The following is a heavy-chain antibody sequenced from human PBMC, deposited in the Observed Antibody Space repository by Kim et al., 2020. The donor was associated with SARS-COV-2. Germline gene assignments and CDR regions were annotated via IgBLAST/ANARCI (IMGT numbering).Heavy chain of an antibody. J-gene: IGHJ4*02. V-gene: IGHV4-34*01. D-gene: IGHD6-19*01. CDR1: GGSFSGYY. CDR2: INHSGST. CDR3: ARETVAGCYFDY. Sequence: SETLSLTCAVYGGSFSGYYWSWIRQPPGKGLEWIGEINHSGSTNYNPSLKSRVTISVDTSKNQFSLKLSSVTAADTAVYYCARETVAGCYFDYWGQGTLVTVSS.